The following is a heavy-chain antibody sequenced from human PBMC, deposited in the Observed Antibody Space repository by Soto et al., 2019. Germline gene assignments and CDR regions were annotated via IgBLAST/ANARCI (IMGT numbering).Heavy chain of an antibody. CDR3: VRRVASGHRSWFDP. J-gene: IGHJ5*02. V-gene: IGHV1-8*01. D-gene: IGHD2-21*01. CDR2: MNPNTGNI. Sequence: QVELVQSGADVKNPGAAVKVSCQGSEDTFTHYDINWLRQATGQGLEWMGWMNPNTGNIDYAHKFQGRVTMTRDTSTRTVYMELSSLRSDDTAVYYCVRRVASGHRSWFDPWGHGPWSLSPQ. CDR1: EDTFTHYD.